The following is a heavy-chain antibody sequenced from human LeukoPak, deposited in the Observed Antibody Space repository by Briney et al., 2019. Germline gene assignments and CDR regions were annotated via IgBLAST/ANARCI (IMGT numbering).Heavy chain of an antibody. J-gene: IGHJ6*02. CDR1: GLTFSRFG. CDR3: AKTKIIEAITHMDV. V-gene: IGHV3-30*18. Sequence: GRSLRLSCAASGLTFSRFGMHWVRQAPGKGLEWVAVISHDGGNQKYADSVKGRFSISRDNSKKMLYLQMNSLRAEDTAVYYCAKTKIIEAITHMDVWGQGTTVTVSS. CDR2: ISHDGGNQ. D-gene: IGHD3-22*01.